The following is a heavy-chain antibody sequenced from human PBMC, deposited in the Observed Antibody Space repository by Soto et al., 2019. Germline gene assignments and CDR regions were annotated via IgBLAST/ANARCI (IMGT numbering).Heavy chain of an antibody. D-gene: IGHD6-19*01. CDR3: VRGHSDGWFAFGF. V-gene: IGHV3-72*01. CDR2: IRDKGNGYST. J-gene: IGHJ4*02. Sequence: GGSLRLSCAASGFTFSDHPMDWVRQAPGKGLEWVARIRDKGNGYSTDYAASVKDRFTISRDDSANSLVLQMISLKTDDTAVYYCVRGHSDGWFAFGFWGQGTLVTVSS. CDR1: GFTFSDHP.